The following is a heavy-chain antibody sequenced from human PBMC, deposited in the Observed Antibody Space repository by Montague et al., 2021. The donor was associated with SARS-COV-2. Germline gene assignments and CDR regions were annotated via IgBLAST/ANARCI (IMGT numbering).Heavy chain of an antibody. V-gene: IGHV4-61*01. D-gene: IGHD3-3*01. J-gene: IGHJ6*02. CDR3: ARDPWGITIFGVVSGYGMDV. Sequence: SETLSLTCIVSGCSVSSGSYYWSWIRQPPGKGLEWIGYIYYSGSTNYNPSLKSRVTISVDTSKNQFSLKLSSVTAADTAVYYWARDPWGITIFGVVSGYGMDVWGQGTTVTVS. CDR2: IYYSGST. CDR1: GCSVSSGSYY.